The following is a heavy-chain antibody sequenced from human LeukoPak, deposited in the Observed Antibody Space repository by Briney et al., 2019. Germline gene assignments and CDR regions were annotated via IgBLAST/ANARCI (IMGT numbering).Heavy chain of an antibody. CDR3: TRRVGARGDYYFDY. CDR1: GFTFSSYA. CDR2: IRSKAYGGTT. J-gene: IGHJ4*02. V-gene: IGHV3-49*04. D-gene: IGHD1-26*01. Sequence: GGSLRLSCAASGFTFSSYAMSWVRQAPGKGLEWVGFIRSKAYGGTTEYAASVKGRFTISRDDSKSIAYLQMNSLKTEDTAVYYCTRRVGARGDYYFDYWGQGTLVTVSS.